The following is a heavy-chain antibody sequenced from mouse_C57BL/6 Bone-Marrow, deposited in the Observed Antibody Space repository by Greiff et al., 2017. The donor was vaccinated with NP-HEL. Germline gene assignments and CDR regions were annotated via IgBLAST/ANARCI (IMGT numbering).Heavy chain of an antibody. D-gene: IGHD4-1*01. V-gene: IGHV1-81*01. CDR1: GYTFTSYG. Sequence: VQLQQSGAELARPGASVKLSCKASGYTFTSYGISWVKQRTGQGLEWIGEIYPRSGNTYYNEKFKGKATLTADKSSSTAYMRLRSLTSADSAVYFCAREGVITGTDYYWGQGTTLTVSS. CDR3: AREGVITGTDYY. CDR2: IYPRSGNT. J-gene: IGHJ2*01.